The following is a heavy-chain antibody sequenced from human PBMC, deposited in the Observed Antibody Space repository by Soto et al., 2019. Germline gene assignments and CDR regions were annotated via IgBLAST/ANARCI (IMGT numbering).Heavy chain of an antibody. J-gene: IGHJ4*02. CDR3: ARRARFLEWLLRGSFDF. V-gene: IGHV4-39*01. CDR1: GGSISSSSYY. Sequence: QLQLQESGPGLVKPSETLSLTCTVSGGSISSSSYYWGWIRQPPGQGLEWIWRIYYSGSTYYNPSLKSRVSISVDTSKNQFSLKLSSVTAADTSVYYWARRARFLEWLLRGSFDFCGQGTLVTVAS. D-gene: IGHD3-3*01. CDR2: IYYSGST.